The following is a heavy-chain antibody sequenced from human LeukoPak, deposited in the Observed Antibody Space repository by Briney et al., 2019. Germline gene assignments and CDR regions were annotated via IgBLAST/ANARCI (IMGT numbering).Heavy chain of an antibody. CDR2: ISAYNGNT. CDR3: ARDAGSGSPRWFDP. V-gene: IGHV1-18*01. D-gene: IGHD3-10*01. CDR1: GYTFTSYG. J-gene: IGHJ5*02. Sequence: ASVKVSCKASGYTFTSYGISWLRQAPGQGLEWMGWISAYNGNTNYAQKLQGRVTMTTDASTSTAYMELRSLRSDDTAVYYCARDAGSGSPRWFDPWGQGTLVTVSS.